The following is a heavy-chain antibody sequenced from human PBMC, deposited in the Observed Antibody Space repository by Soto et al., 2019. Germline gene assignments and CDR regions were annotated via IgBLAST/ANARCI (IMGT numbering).Heavy chain of an antibody. Sequence: GSLRLSCAASGFTFRRYRVHWVRQASGKGLVWVSRINGDGSSTSYADSVKGRFTISRDNAKNTLYLQMNSLRAEDTAVYYCVSLVERSDIAFDIWGQGT. CDR3: VSLVERSDIAFDI. CDR2: INGDGSST. CDR1: GFTFRRYR. D-gene: IGHD6-6*01. J-gene: IGHJ3*02. V-gene: IGHV3-74*01.